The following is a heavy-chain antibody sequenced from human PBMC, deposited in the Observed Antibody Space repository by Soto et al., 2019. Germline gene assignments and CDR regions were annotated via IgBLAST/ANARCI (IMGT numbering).Heavy chain of an antibody. CDR2: ISYDGSNK. CDR3: ARAESIVVVPAAIF. Sequence: GSLRLSCAASVFTFSSYAMHWVRQAPGKGLEWVAVISYDGSNKYYADSVKGRFTISRDNSKNTLYLQMNSLRAEDTAVYYCARAESIVVVPAAIFWGQGTLVTVSS. J-gene: IGHJ4*02. V-gene: IGHV3-30-3*01. CDR1: VFTFSSYA. D-gene: IGHD2-2*01.